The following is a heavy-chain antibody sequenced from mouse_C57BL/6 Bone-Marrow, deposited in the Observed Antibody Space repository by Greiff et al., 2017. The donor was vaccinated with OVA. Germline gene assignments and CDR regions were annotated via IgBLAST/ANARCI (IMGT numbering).Heavy chain of an antibody. CDR2: IYPGSGNT. D-gene: IGHD2-5*01. Sequence: QVQLQQSGAELVRPGASVKLSCKASGYTFTDYYINWVKQRPGQGLEWIARIYPGSGNTYYNEKFKGKATLTAEKSSSTAYMQRSSLTSEDSAVYFCARDSKAAMDYWGQGTSVTVSS. CDR1: GYTFTDYY. CDR3: ARDSKAAMDY. V-gene: IGHV1-76*01. J-gene: IGHJ4*01.